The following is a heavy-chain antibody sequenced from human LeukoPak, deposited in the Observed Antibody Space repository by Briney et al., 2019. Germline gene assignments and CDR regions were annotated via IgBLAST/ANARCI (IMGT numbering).Heavy chain of an antibody. D-gene: IGHD1-26*01. V-gene: IGHV4-61*08. CDR3: ARLYSGSYYYIDY. CDR2: IYYSGST. Sequence: SQTLSLTCTVSGGSISSGGYYWSWIRQPPGKGLEWIGYIYYSGSTNYNPSLKSRVTISVDTSKNQFSLKLSSVTAADTAVYYCARLYSGSYYYIDYWGQGTLVTVSS. J-gene: IGHJ4*02. CDR1: GGSISSGGYY.